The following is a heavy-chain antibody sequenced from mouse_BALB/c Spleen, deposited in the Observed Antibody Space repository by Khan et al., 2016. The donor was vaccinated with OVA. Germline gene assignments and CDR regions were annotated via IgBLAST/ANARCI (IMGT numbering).Heavy chain of an antibody. J-gene: IGHJ3*01. CDR1: GYTFTNYW. Sequence: QVQLQQPGAELAKPGASVKMSCKASGYTFTNYWMHWVKQRPGQGLEWIGYINPSTGYTEYNQKFKDKATLTADKSSSTAYMQLSSLTSEDSAVEYCARRGNDYAWFAYWGQGTLVTVSA. CDR2: INPSTGYT. V-gene: IGHV1-7*01. CDR3: ARRGNDYAWFAY. D-gene: IGHD2-4*01.